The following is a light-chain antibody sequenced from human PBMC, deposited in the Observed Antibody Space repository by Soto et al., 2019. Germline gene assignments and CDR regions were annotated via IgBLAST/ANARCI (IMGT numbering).Light chain of an antibody. J-gene: IGKJ1*01. CDR2: GAS. Sequence: EFVLTQSPATLSLSLGERATLSCRVSQSVSSSYLAWYQQKPGQAPRLLIYGASSRATGIPDRFSGSGSGTDFTLTISRLEPEDFAVYYCQQYGSSLWTFGQGTKVDIK. V-gene: IGKV3-20*01. CDR3: QQYGSSLWT. CDR1: QSVSSSY.